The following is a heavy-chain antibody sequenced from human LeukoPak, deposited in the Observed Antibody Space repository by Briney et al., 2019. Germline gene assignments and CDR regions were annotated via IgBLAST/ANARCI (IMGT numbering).Heavy chain of an antibody. CDR2: ISYDGSNK. V-gene: IGHV3-30-3*01. D-gene: IGHD5-18*01. CDR1: GFTFSNAW. J-gene: IGHJ4*02. Sequence: PGGSLRLSCAASGFTFSNAWMSWVRQAPGKGLEWVAVISYDGSNKYYADSVKGRFTISRDNSKNTLYLQMNSLRAEDTAVYYCARERRGYSYGLYFDYWGQGTLVTVSS. CDR3: ARERRGYSYGLYFDY.